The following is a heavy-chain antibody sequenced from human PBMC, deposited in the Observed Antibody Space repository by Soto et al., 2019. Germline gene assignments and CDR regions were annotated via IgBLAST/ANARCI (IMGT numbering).Heavy chain of an antibody. CDR2: ISYDGSNK. CDR3: TTDLSITTGSSLGAYYFDS. V-gene: IGHV3-30*03. D-gene: IGHD1-20*01. CDR1: GFTFSSYG. Sequence: GGSLRLSCAASGFTFSSYGMHWVRPAPGKGLEWVAVISYDGSNKYYADSVKGRFTISRDNSKNTLYLQMNSLKTEDTAMYYCTTDLSITTGSSLGAYYFDSWGQGTLVTVSS. J-gene: IGHJ4*02.